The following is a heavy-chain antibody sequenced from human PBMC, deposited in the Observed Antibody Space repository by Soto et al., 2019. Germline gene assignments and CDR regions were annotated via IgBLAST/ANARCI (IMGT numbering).Heavy chain of an antibody. J-gene: IGHJ4*02. D-gene: IGHD3-10*01. CDR3: ARDMVRGVNDRGYFDY. V-gene: IGHV1-69*13. CDR2: IIPIFGTA. CDR1: GGTFSSYA. Sequence: SVKVSCKASGGTFSSYAISWVRQAPGQGLEWMGGIIPIFGTANYAQKFQGRVTITADESTSTAYMELSSLRSEDTAVYYCARDMVRGVNDRGYFDYWRQGTLVTVSS.